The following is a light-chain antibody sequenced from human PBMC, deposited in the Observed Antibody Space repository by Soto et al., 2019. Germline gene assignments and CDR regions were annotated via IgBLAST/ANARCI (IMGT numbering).Light chain of an antibody. CDR2: LNSDGSH. Sequence: QPVLTQSPSASASLGASVKLTCTLSSGHSNYAIAWHQQQSEKGPRYLMKLNSDGSHSKGDGIPDRFSGSTSGAERYLTISSLQSEDEADYYCQTWDTGIVVFGGGTKVTVL. V-gene: IGLV4-69*01. CDR3: QTWDTGIVV. CDR1: SGHSNYA. J-gene: IGLJ2*01.